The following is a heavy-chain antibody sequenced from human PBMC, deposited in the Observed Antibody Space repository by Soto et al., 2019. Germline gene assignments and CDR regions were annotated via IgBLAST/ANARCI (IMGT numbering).Heavy chain of an antibody. Sequence: QVQLVESGGGVVQPGRSLRLSCAASGFTFSSYGMHWVRQAPGKGLEWVAVISYDGSNKYYADSVKGRFTISRDNSKNTLYLQMNSLRAEDTAVYYCAKSLWFGEYILGAGDAFDIWGQGTMVTVSS. CDR1: GFTFSSYG. CDR2: ISYDGSNK. V-gene: IGHV3-30*18. CDR3: AKSLWFGEYILGAGDAFDI. D-gene: IGHD3-10*01. J-gene: IGHJ3*02.